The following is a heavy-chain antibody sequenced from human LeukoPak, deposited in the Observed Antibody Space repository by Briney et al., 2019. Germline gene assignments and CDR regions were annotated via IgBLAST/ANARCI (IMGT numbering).Heavy chain of an antibody. CDR1: GFTFSNAW. D-gene: IGHD2-2*01. J-gene: IGHJ4*02. CDR3: ATMGAPASFDY. CDR2: IKSKTDGGTT. Sequence: PGGSLRLSCVASGFTFSNAWMSWIRQAPGKGLEWVGRIKSKTDGGTTDYAAPVKGRFTISRDDSKNTLYLQMNSLKSEDTAVYYCATMGAPASFDYWGQGSLVTVSS. V-gene: IGHV3-15*01.